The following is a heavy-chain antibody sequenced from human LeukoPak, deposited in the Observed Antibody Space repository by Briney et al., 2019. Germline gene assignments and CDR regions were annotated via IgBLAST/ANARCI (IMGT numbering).Heavy chain of an antibody. Sequence: GGSLRLSCVASGFTFNTYNMNWVRQAPGKGREWGAVISYDGGNKYYADAAKGRFTISRDNSKHTLYLQMNRLRAADTAVYYCANDFWGVNSSGWHTYYFDYWGQGTLVTVSS. CDR1: GFTFNTYN. D-gene: IGHD6-19*01. CDR3: ANDFWGVNSSGWHTYYFDY. J-gene: IGHJ4*02. CDR2: ISYDGGNK. V-gene: IGHV3-30*18.